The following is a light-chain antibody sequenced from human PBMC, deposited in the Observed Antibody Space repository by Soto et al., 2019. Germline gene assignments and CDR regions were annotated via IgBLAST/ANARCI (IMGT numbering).Light chain of an antibody. CDR1: QSVSSY. Sequence: EIPLTQSPATLSVSPGERATLSCRASQSVSSYLAWYQQTPGQAPRLLIYDASNRATGIPARVSGSGSGTDFTLTISSLQPEELATYYCQQLNSYPPTFGQGTKVDIK. CDR3: QQLNSYPPT. V-gene: IGKV3-11*01. CDR2: DAS. J-gene: IGKJ1*01.